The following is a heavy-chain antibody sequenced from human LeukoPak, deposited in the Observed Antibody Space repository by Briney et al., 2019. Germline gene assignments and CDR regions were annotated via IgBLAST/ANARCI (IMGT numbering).Heavy chain of an antibody. CDR3: ARAGYSGRPRDWFDP. CDR1: GGSISSGSYY. V-gene: IGHV4-61*02. J-gene: IGHJ5*02. CDR2: IYTSGST. D-gene: IGHD1-26*01. Sequence: SETLSLTCTVSGGSISSGSYYWSWIRQPAGKGLEWIGRIYTSGSTNYNPSLKSRVTISVDTSKNQFSLKLSSVTAADTAVYYCARAGYSGRPRDWFDPWGQGTLVTVSS.